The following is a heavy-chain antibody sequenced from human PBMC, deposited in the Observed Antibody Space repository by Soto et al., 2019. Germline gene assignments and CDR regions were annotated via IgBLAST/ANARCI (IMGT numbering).Heavy chain of an antibody. CDR1: GYPVTAYY. CDR3: PSGGGGGVAGSAAFDM. J-gene: IGHJ3*02. CDR2: INPATGAA. V-gene: IGHV1-2*02. Sequence: QLHLVQSGAVVKKPGASVTVSCSASGYPVTAYYIHWVRQAPGRGLEWMGGINPATGAAKYTQTFQGRVTITRYTSTSTVFMERSGLPSEATAVFYCPSGGGGGVAGSAAFDMWGQGTLVTVSS. D-gene: IGHD6-19*01.